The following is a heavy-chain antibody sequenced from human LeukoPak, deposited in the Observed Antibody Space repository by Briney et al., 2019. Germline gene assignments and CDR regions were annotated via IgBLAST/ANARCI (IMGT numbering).Heavy chain of an antibody. CDR1: GFTFSSYS. CDR2: ISDSDGST. J-gene: IGHJ4*02. V-gene: IGHV3-23*01. CDR3: AKGYNYGRFDY. Sequence: GGSLRLSCAASGFTFSSYSMNWVRQAPGEGLEWVSVISDSDGSTSYADSVKGRFTISRDNSKNTLYLQMNSLRVEDTAVYYCAKGYNYGRFDYWGQGTLVTVSS. D-gene: IGHD5-18*01.